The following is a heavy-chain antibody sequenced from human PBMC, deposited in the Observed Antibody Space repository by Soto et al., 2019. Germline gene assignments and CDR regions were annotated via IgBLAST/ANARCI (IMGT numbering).Heavy chain of an antibody. CDR3: ANSRVSMIRGLIIIPNY. V-gene: IGHV3-23*01. D-gene: IGHD3-10*01. CDR2: ISGHGDAT. J-gene: IGHJ4*02. CDR1: GFPFTGYA. Sequence: EVQLLESGGGLVQPGGSLRLSCAASGFPFTGYAMSWVRQAPGKGLEWVSAISGHGDATFYADSVKGRFTISRDNSKNTLYLHMNSLRDEDTALYYCANSRVSMIRGLIIIPNYWGQGTLVTVSS.